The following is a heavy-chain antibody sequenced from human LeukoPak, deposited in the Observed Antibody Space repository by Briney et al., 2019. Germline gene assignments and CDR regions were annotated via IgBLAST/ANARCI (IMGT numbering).Heavy chain of an antibody. J-gene: IGHJ6*03. V-gene: IGHV4-34*01. CDR1: GGSFSGYY. CDR3: ARGYDSSGYLYYYYYMDA. Sequence: SETLSLTCAVYGGSFSGYYWSWIRQPPGKGLEWIGEINHSGSTNYNPSLKSRVTISVDTSKNQFSLKLSSVTAADTAVYYCARGYDSSGYLYYYYYMDAWGKGTTVTISS. CDR2: INHSGST. D-gene: IGHD3-22*01.